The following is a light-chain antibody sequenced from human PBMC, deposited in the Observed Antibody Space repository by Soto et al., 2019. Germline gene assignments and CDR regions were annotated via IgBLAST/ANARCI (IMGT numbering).Light chain of an antibody. Sequence: DIQMTQSPFTLSASGGDTGTVTCLASQSVSGWLAWYQQKPGEAPKLLIYDASALPRGVPSRFSGSGSETKFPLTIASLQPDDFATYYCQQYETFSGTFGPGAKVDIK. J-gene: IGKJ1*01. CDR2: DAS. CDR1: QSVSGW. CDR3: QQYETFSGT. V-gene: IGKV1-5*01.